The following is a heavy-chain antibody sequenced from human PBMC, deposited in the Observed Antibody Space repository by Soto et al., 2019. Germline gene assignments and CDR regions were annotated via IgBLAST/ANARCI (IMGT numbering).Heavy chain of an antibody. CDR1: RYTFSAYG. Sequence: QVQLVQSGPEVKMPGASVRVSCKTSRYTFSAYGLAWLRQAPGQRPEWMGWVSTNNANTNYAQRFQGRVTMTTDTSTTTTYMELRSLRSDDTAVYYCARELNTDSSAYYAFAYWGQGTLVTVSS. CDR2: VSTNNANT. D-gene: IGHD3-22*01. J-gene: IGHJ4*02. V-gene: IGHV1-18*01. CDR3: ARELNTDSSAYYAFAY.